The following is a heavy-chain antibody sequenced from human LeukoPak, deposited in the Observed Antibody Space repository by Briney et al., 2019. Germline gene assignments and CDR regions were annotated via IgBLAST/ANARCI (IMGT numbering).Heavy chain of an antibody. CDR3: ARLGSSSWIRSYYYYGMDV. V-gene: IGHV1-2*02. J-gene: IGHJ6*02. CDR1: GYTFTGYY. Sequence: ASVKVSCKASGYTFTGYYMHWVRQAPGQGLEWMGWINPNSGGTNYAQKFQGRVTMTRDTSISTAYMELSRLRSDDTAVYYCARLGSSSWIRSYYYYGMDVWGQGTTVTVSS. D-gene: IGHD6-13*01. CDR2: INPNSGGT.